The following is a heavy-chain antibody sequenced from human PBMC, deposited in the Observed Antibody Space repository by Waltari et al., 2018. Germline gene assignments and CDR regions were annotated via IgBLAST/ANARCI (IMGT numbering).Heavy chain of an antibody. D-gene: IGHD6-13*01. CDR3: VLYSSSFLGDC. CDR1: GFTFSSYW. J-gene: IGHJ4*02. Sequence: EVQLVESGGGLVQPGGSLRLSCPASGFTFSSYWMHRVRQAPGKGLLSVSLINTDGTITSYADSVKGRFTISRDNAKNTLFLQMNSLRADDTAVYYCVLYSSSFLGDCWGQGTLVTVSS. CDR2: INTDGTIT. V-gene: IGHV3-74*01.